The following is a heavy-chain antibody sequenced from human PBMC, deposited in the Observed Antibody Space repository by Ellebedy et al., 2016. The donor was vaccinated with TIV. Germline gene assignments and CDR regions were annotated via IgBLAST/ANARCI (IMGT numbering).Heavy chain of an antibody. CDR3: AVGRPWGPFDY. V-gene: IGHV4-34*01. Sequence: GSLRLSXAVYGGSFSGYYWSWIRQPPGKGLEWIGEINHSGSTNYNPSLKSRVTISVDTSKNQFSLKLSSVTAADTAVYYCAVGRPWGPFDYWGQGTLVTVSS. CDR2: INHSGST. CDR1: GGSFSGYY. D-gene: IGHD3-16*01. J-gene: IGHJ4*02.